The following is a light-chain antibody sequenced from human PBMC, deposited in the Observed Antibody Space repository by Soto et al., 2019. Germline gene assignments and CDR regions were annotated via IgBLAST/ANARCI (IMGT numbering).Light chain of an antibody. CDR1: QSVSSSY. Sequence: ETGLTQSPGTLSLSPGERAILSCRASQSVSSSYLAWYQQKPGQAPRLLMYGASTRATGIPDRFSGGGSGTDFTLTISRLEPEDFAVYFCQQYAFSPPTFGPGTKVDI. CDR2: GAS. V-gene: IGKV3-20*01. J-gene: IGKJ3*01. CDR3: QQYAFSPPT.